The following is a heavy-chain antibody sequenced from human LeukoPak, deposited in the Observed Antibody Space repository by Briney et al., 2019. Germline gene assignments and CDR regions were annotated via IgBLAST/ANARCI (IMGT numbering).Heavy chain of an antibody. CDR2: TWYDGSNK. CDR3: AKMGIQLWLLSFDY. V-gene: IGHV3-33*06. D-gene: IGHD5-18*01. Sequence: PGRSLRLSCATSGFSFSIYGIHWVRQAQGKGLEWVALTWYDGSNKNYADSVKGRFTISRDNSKNTLYLQMNSLRAEDTAVYYCAKMGIQLWLLSFDYWGQGTLVTVSS. J-gene: IGHJ4*02. CDR1: GFSFSIYG.